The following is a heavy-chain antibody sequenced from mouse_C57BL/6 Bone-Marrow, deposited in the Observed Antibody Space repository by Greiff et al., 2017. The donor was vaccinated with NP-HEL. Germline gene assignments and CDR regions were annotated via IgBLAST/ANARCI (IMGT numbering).Heavy chain of an antibody. Sequence: VQLKESGGGLVQPGGSLKLSCAASGFTFSDYGMAWVRQAPRKGPEWVAFISNLAYSIYYADTVTGRFTISRANAKNTLYLEMSSLRSEDTAMYYCARQDGNLYYYAMDDWGQGASVTVSS. CDR3: ARQDGNLYYYAMDD. J-gene: IGHJ4*01. V-gene: IGHV5-15*01. CDR2: ISNLAYSI. D-gene: IGHD2-1*01. CDR1: GFTFSDYG.